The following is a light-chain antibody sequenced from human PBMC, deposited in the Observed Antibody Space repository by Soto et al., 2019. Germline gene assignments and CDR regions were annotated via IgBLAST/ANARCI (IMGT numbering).Light chain of an antibody. CDR3: GADHGSGSNFVYV. Sequence: QPVLTQPPSASASLGASVTLTCTLSSGYSNYNVDWYQQRPGKGHRFVMRVGTGGIVGSKGDGIPDRFSVLGSGMNRYLTIKNIQDEDESDEHRGADHGSGSNFVYVFGGGTKLTVL. CDR2: VGTGGIVG. V-gene: IGLV9-49*01. J-gene: IGLJ2*01. CDR1: SGYSNYN.